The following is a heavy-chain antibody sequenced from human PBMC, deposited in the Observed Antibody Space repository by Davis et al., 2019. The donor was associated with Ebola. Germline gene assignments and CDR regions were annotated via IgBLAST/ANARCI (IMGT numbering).Heavy chain of an antibody. CDR2: IYFSGSA. D-gene: IGHD6-13*01. J-gene: IGHJ6*03. CDR3: ATGIDSSWPLGHYCMDV. CDR1: GGSISRGGYY. Sequence: PSETLSLTCTVSGGSISRGGYYWNWIRQHPGKGLEWIGSIYFSGSADYNPSLKSRVTISIDTSKNQFALKVTSVTAADTAVYYCATGIDSSWPLGHYCMDVWGKGTTVTVSS. V-gene: IGHV4-31*03.